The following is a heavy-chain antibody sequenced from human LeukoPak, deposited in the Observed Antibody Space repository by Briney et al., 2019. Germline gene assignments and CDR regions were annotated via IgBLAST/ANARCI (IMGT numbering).Heavy chain of an antibody. Sequence: GGTLRLSCAASGFTFSIYGMSWVRQAPGKGLEWVSAISGSGGSTYYADSVKGRFTISRDNSKNTLYLQMNSLRAEDTAVYYCAKDRMVRGVILYPPHYWGQGTLVTVSS. J-gene: IGHJ4*02. D-gene: IGHD3-10*01. V-gene: IGHV3-23*01. CDR2: ISGSGGST. CDR3: AKDRMVRGVILYPPHY. CDR1: GFTFSIYG.